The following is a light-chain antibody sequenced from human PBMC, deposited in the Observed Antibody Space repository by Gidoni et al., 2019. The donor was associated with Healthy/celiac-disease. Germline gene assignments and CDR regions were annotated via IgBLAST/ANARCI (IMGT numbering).Light chain of an antibody. J-gene: IGKJ1*01. CDR2: LGS. CDR1: QSLLHSNGYNY. V-gene: IGKV2-28*01. CDR3: MQALQTPPWT. Sequence: DIVMTQSPLSLPVTPGEPASISCRSSQSLLHSNGYNYLDWYLQKPGQSPQLLIYLGSNRASGVPDRFSGSGSGTEFTLKISRVEAEDVGVYYCMQALQTPPWTFGQXTKVEIK.